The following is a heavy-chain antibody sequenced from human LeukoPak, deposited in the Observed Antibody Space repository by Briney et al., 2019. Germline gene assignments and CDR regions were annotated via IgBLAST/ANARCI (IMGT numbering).Heavy chain of an antibody. CDR3: AKDITMVRGVGYGMDV. CDR2: ISWNSGSI. V-gene: IGHV3-9*01. Sequence: GRSLRLSCAASRFTLDDYAMHWVRQAPGKGLEWVSSISWNSGSIGYADSVKGRFTISRDNAKNSLYLQMNSLRAEDTALYYCAKDITMVRGVGYGMDVWGQGTTVTVSS. D-gene: IGHD3-10*01. J-gene: IGHJ6*02. CDR1: RFTLDDYA.